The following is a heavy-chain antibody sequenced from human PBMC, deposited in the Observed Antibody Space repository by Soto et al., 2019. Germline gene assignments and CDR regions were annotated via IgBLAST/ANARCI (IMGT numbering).Heavy chain of an antibody. CDR3: AHSRIAVAGTDAFDI. CDR2: IYWNDDK. D-gene: IGHD6-19*01. CDR1: GFSLSTRGVG. Sequence: QITLKESGPTLVKPTQTLTLTCTFSGFSLSTRGVGVGWIRQPPGKALEWLALIYWNDDKRYSPSLKSRLTIAKDTSKNQVVLTMTNMDPVDTATYYCAHSRIAVAGTDAFDIWGQGTMVTVSS. V-gene: IGHV2-5*01. J-gene: IGHJ3*02.